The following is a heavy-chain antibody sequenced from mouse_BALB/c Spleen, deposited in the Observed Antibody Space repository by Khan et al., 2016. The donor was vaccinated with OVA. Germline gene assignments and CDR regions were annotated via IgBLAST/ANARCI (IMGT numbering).Heavy chain of an antibody. CDR1: GFSLTDYG. V-gene: IGHV2-6-5*01. CDR2: IWGGGST. Sequence: VQLKESGPGLVAPSQSLSITCTVSGFSLTDYGVNWIRQPPGKGLEWLGVIWGGGSTYYNSALKSRLSISKDNSKSQVLLKMSSLQTDDTAMYYCAKGVWSYYFALDYWGQGTSVTVSS. J-gene: IGHJ4*01. CDR3: AKGVWSYYFALDY.